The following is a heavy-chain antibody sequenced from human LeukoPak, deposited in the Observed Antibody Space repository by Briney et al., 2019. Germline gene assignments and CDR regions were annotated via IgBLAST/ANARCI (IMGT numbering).Heavy chain of an antibody. CDR1: GFTFSDYW. CDR2: INSDGSST. CDR3: ARGPEYFRH. V-gene: IGHV3-74*01. J-gene: IGHJ1*01. Sequence: GGSLRLSCAASGFTFSDYWMHWVRQVPGKGLVWVARINSDGSSTSYADSVKGRFTISRDNAKNSLYLQMNSLRAEDTAVYYCARGPEYFRHWGQGTLVTVSS.